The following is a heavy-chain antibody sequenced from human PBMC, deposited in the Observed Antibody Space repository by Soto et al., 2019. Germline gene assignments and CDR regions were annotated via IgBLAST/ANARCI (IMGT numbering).Heavy chain of an antibody. CDR2: IYYSGST. CDR1: GGSVSSGSYY. Sequence: TSETLSLTCTVSGGSVSSGSYYWSWIRQPPGKGLEWIGYIYYSGSTNYNPSLKSRVTISVDTSKNQFSLKLSSVTAADTAVYYCARSLGSSGYDSHFDYWGQGTLVTVSS. J-gene: IGHJ4*02. CDR3: ARSLGSSGYDSHFDY. D-gene: IGHD3-22*01. V-gene: IGHV4-61*01.